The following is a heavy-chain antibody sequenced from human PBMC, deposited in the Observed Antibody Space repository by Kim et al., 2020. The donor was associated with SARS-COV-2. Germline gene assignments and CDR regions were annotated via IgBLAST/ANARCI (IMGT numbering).Heavy chain of an antibody. CDR2: IDTNTGNP. Sequence: ASVKVSCKASGYTFTHYPIYWVRQAPGQGLEWMGWIDTNTGNPMYAQDFTGRFVFSLDTSVSTAYLQIGGLKAEDTAIYYCASLSSTWQMGFDYWGQGTLVTVSS. V-gene: IGHV7-4-1*01. CDR1: GYTFTHYP. J-gene: IGHJ4*02. D-gene: IGHD6-13*01. CDR3: ASLSSTWQMGFDY.